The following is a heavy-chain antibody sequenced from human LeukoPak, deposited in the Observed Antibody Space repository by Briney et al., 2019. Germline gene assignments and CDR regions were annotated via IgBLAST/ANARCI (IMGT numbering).Heavy chain of an antibody. D-gene: IGHD6-13*01. Sequence: GGSLRLSCAASGFTFSSYGMHWVRQAPGKGLEWVAVIRYDGSNKYYADSVKGRFTISRDNSKNSLYLQMNSLRTEDTALYYCEKDILTAADPYYYYGMNVWGQGTTVTVSS. J-gene: IGHJ6*02. CDR2: IRYDGSNK. CDR1: GFTFSSYG. CDR3: EKDILTAADPYYYYGMNV. V-gene: IGHV3-30*02.